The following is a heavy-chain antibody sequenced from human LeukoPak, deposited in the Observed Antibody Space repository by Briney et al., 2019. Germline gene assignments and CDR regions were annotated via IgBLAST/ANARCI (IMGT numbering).Heavy chain of an antibody. D-gene: IGHD6-19*01. CDR1: GLIVSSHY. Sequence: GGSLRLSCAASGLIVSSHYMNWVRQAPGKGLEWVSVIYSGGSTYYADSVKGRFTISRDNAKNTLYLQMNSLRAEDTAVYYCASSSSGWYPLRYWGQGTLVTVSS. V-gene: IGHV3-53*01. CDR3: ASSSSGWYPLRY. CDR2: IYSGGST. J-gene: IGHJ4*02.